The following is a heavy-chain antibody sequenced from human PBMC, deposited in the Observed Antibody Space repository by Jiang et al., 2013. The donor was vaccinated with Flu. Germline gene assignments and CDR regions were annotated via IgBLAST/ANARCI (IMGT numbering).Heavy chain of an antibody. CDR2: ISYDGRKR. CDR3: ARDTAGASNGVDI. Sequence: VISYDGRKRYYGDSVKGRFTISRDNSKNTLYIQMNSLRVDDTALYYCARDTAGASNGVDIWGQGTTVIVSS. V-gene: IGHV3-30*01. J-gene: IGHJ6*02. D-gene: IGHD2-8*01.